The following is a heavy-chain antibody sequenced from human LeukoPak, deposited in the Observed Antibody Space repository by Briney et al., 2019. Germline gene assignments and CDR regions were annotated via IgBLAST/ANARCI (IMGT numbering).Heavy chain of an antibody. D-gene: IGHD3-10*01. V-gene: IGHV1-8*01. CDR1: GHTFTSYD. J-gene: IGHJ4*02. CDR3: ARLITMVRGALGY. Sequence: ASVKVSCKASGHTFTSYDINWVRQATGQGLEWMGWMNPNSGNTGYAQKFQGRVTMTRNTSISTAYMELSSLRSEDTAVYYCARLITMVRGALGYWGQGTLVTVSS. CDR2: MNPNSGNT.